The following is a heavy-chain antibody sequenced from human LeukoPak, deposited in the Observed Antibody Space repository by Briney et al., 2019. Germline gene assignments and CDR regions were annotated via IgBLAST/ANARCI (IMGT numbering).Heavy chain of an antibody. CDR1: GGSISSYY. CDR2: IYYSGST. Sequence: ASETLSLTCTVSGGSISSYYWSWIRQPPGKGLEWIGYIYYSGSTNYNPSLKSRVTISVDTSKNQFSLKLSSVTAADTAVYYCARDQGGALGGWGQGTLVTVSS. V-gene: IGHV4-59*01. CDR3: ARDQGGALGG. J-gene: IGHJ4*02. D-gene: IGHD1-26*01.